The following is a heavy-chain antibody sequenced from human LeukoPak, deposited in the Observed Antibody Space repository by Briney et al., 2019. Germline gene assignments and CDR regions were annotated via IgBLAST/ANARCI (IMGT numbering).Heavy chain of an antibody. J-gene: IGHJ4*02. CDR1: GGSISSYY. CDR3: ATVAVIRGVTYFDY. CDR2: LFYSGST. D-gene: IGHD3-10*01. Sequence: SETLSLTCTVSGGSISSYYWSWIRQPPGKGLEWIAYLFYSGSTDYNPSLESRVTISVDTSKNQFSLKLRSVTAADTAVYYCATVAVIRGVTYFDYWGQGTLVTVS. V-gene: IGHV4-59*01.